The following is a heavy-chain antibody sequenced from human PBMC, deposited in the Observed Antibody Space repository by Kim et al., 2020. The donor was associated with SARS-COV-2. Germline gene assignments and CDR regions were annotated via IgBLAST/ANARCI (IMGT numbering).Heavy chain of an antibody. D-gene: IGHD1-26*01. V-gene: IGHV3-53*01. CDR2: IYSGGST. Sequence: GGSLRLSCAASGFTVSSNYMSWVRQAPGKGLEWVSVIYSGGSTYYADSVKGRFTISRDNSKNTLYLQMNSLRAEDTAVYYCARSRELLEYYFDYWGQGTLVTVSS. CDR3: ARSRELLEYYFDY. CDR1: GFTVSSNY. J-gene: IGHJ4*02.